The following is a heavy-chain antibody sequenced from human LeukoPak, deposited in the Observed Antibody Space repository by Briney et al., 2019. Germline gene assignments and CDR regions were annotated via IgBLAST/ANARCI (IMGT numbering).Heavy chain of an antibody. CDR3: AKLSTYLRPGAY. CDR2: ISRGVGST. V-gene: IGHV3-23*01. CDR1: GFTFGSYD. J-gene: IGHJ4*02. Sequence: GGSLRLSCAASGFTFGSYDLSWVRQAPGKGLECVAAISRGVGSTYYADSVKGRFTISRDNSKNMMYLQMNSLRAEDTAIYYCAKLSTYLRPGAYWGQGTLVTVSS. D-gene: IGHD2-2*01.